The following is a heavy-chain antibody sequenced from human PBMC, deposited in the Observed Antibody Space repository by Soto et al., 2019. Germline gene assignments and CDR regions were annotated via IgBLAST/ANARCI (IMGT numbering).Heavy chain of an antibody. V-gene: IGHV4-39*01. Sequence: SETLSLTCTVSGGSISSSSYYWGWIRQPPGKGLEWIGSIYYSGSTYYNPSLKSRVTISVDTSKNKFSLKLSSVTAADTVLYYCARRGVLEWLLHDAFDIWGQGTMVTVSS. CDR2: IYYSGST. CDR3: ARRGVLEWLLHDAFDI. CDR1: GGSISSSSYY. D-gene: IGHD3-3*01. J-gene: IGHJ3*02.